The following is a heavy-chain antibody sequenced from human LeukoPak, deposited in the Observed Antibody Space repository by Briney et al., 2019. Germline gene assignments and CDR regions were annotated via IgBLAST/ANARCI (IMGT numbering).Heavy chain of an antibody. CDR3: AKGEIAARRPYYFAY. V-gene: IGHV3-23*01. J-gene: IGHJ4*02. Sequence: KPGGSLRLSCAASGFTFSSYAMSWVRQAPGKGLEWVSAISGSGGSTYYADSVKGRFTISRDNSKNTLYLQMNSLRAEDTAVYYCAKGEIAARRPYYFAYWGQGTLVTVSS. CDR2: ISGSGGST. CDR1: GFTFSSYA. D-gene: IGHD6-6*01.